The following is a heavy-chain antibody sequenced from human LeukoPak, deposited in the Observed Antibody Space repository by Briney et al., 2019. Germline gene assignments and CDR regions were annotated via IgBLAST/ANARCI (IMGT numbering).Heavy chain of an antibody. CDR2: IRGKAYGGTT. J-gene: IGHJ4*01. V-gene: IGHV3-49*04. Sequence: GSVRLSCTASGFTFGDYAMSWVGQAPGKGLEWVGFIRGKAYGGTTEYATSVRGRFTISRDDSKSIAYLQMNSLKTEDTAVYYCTRERLAVAGTSTYWGQGSLVSVSS. CDR1: GFTFGDYA. CDR3: TRERLAVAGTSTY. D-gene: IGHD6-19*01.